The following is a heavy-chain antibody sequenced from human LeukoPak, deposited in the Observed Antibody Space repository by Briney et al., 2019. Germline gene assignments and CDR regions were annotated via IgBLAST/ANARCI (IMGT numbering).Heavy chain of an antibody. CDR2: ISWNSGSI. D-gene: IGHD3-10*01. V-gene: IGHV3-9*01. Sequence: SLRLSCAASGFTFDDYAMHWVRQAPGKGLEWVSGISWNSGSIGYADSVKGRFTISRDNAKNSLYLQMNSLRAEDTALYYCAKDHYYGSGSYYKGAFDYWGQGTLVTVSS. J-gene: IGHJ4*02. CDR1: GFTFDDYA. CDR3: AKDHYYGSGSYYKGAFDY.